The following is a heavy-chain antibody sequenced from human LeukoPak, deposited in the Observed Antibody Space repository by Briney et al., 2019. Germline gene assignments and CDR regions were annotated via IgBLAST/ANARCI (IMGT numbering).Heavy chain of an antibody. J-gene: IGHJ5*02. D-gene: IGHD1-14*01. V-gene: IGHV4-59*01. CDR1: GGSISSYY. Sequence: SETLSLTCTVSGGSISSYYWSWIRQPPGKGLEWIGYIYYSGSTNYNPSLKSRVTISVDTSKNQFSLKLSSVTAADTAVYYCARDKQTTGFDPWGQGTLVTVSS. CDR3: ARDKQTTGFDP. CDR2: IYYSGST.